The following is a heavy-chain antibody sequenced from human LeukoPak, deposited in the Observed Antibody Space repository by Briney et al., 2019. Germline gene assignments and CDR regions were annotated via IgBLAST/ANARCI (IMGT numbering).Heavy chain of an antibody. CDR1: GDSISAYY. J-gene: IGHJ4*02. D-gene: IGHD3-9*01. CDR2: IYGSGSA. Sequence: SETLSLTCTVSGDSISAYYWSWTRQPAGKGLEWIGRIYGSGSASYNPSLRSRVTISVDTSKNQFSLKLSSVTAADTAVYYCARDESELRYFDFWGQGTLVTVSS. CDR3: ARDESELRYFDF. V-gene: IGHV4-4*07.